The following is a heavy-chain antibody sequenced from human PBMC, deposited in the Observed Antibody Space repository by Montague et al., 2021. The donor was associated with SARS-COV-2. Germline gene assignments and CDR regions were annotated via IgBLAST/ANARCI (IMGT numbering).Heavy chain of an antibody. D-gene: IGHD3-10*01. V-gene: IGHV4-34*01. Sequence: SETLSLTCSVYGASFRTYYWNWIRQPPGKGLEWIGDVNHIGNTNYNPSLKSRVTISLDTSKAQFSLNISSMTAADTAVYYCARGSGSDGQGYFDIWGQGTLVTVSS. CDR3: ARGSGSDGQGYFDI. CDR1: GASFRTYY. CDR2: VNHIGNT. J-gene: IGHJ3*02.